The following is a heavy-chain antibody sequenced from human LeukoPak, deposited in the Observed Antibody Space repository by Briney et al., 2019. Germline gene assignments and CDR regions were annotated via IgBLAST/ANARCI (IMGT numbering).Heavy chain of an antibody. CDR1: GYTFTGYY. D-gene: IGHD3-22*01. V-gene: IGHV1-2*02. CDR2: INPNSGGT. Sequence: ASVKVSCKASGYTFTGYYMHWVRQAPGQGLEWMGWINPNSGGTNYAQKFQGRVTMTRDTSISTAYMELSRLRSDDTAVYYCASHYYYDSSGYTNWGQGTLVTVSS. J-gene: IGHJ4*02. CDR3: ASHYYYDSSGYTN.